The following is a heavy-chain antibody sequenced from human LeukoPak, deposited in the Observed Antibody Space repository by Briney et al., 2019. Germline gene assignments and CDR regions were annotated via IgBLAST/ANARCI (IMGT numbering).Heavy chain of an antibody. V-gene: IGHV4-30-4*01. CDR2: IYYSGST. Sequence: PSETLSLTCTVSGGSISSGDYYWSWIRQPPGTGLEWIGYIYYSGSTYYNPSLKSRVTISVDTSKNQFSLKLSSVTAADTAVYYCARDGPLIYSSSPTGYYGMDVWGQGTTVTVSS. J-gene: IGHJ6*02. CDR3: ARDGPLIYSSSPTGYYGMDV. CDR1: GGSISSGDYY. D-gene: IGHD6-13*01.